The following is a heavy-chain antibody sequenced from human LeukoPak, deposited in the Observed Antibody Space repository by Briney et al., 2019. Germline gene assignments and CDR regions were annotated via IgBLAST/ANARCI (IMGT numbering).Heavy chain of an antibody. D-gene: IGHD3-22*01. CDR2: INPSGGST. CDR3: ARDAGGYYDTSDYDY. J-gene: IGHJ4*02. V-gene: IGHV1-46*01. CDR1: GYTFTSYY. Sequence: ASVKVSCKASGYTFTSYYMHWVRQAPGQGLEWMGRINPSGGSTSYAQKFQGRVTMTRDTSTSTVYMELSSLRSEDTAVYFCARDAGGYYDTSDYDYWGQGTLVTVSS.